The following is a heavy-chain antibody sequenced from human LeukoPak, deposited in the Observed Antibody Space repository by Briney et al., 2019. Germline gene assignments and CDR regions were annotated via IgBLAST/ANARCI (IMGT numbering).Heavy chain of an antibody. CDR2: INHSGST. CDR1: GGSFSGYY. Sequence: SETLSLTCAVYGGSFSGYYWSWIRQPPGKGLEWIGEINHSGSTNYNPSLKSRVTISVDTSKNQFSLKLSSVTAADTAVYYCARHYDSSGSNNGGYYYYYMDVWGKGTTVTISS. CDR3: ARHYDSSGSNNGGYYYYYMDV. J-gene: IGHJ6*03. D-gene: IGHD3-22*01. V-gene: IGHV4-34*01.